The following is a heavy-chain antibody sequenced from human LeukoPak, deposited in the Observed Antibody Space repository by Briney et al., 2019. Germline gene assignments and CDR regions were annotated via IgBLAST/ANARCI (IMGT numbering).Heavy chain of an antibody. D-gene: IGHD5-18*01. CDR3: AREDTAMVYYYYGMDV. J-gene: IGHJ6*02. CDR1: GYTFTGYY. V-gene: IGHV1-2*02. CDR2: INPNSGGT. Sequence: ASVKVSCKASGYTFTGYYMHWVRQAPGQGLEWMGWINPNSGGTNYAQKFQGRVTMTTDTSTSTAYMELRSLRSDDTAVYYCAREDTAMVYYYYGMDVWGQGTTVTVSS.